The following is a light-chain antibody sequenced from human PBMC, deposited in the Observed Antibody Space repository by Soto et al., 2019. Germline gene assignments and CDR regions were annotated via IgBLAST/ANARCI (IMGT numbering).Light chain of an antibody. V-gene: IGLV4-69*01. Sequence: QLVLTQSPSASASLGASVKLTCTLSSGHSSYAIAWHQQHPQKGPRYLMKLNSDGSHSKGDGIPDRFSGSSSGAERYLTISSLQSEDEADYYCQTWGTGLYVVFGGGTKLTVL. CDR2: LNSDGSH. CDR3: QTWGTGLYVV. CDR1: SGHSSYA. J-gene: IGLJ2*01.